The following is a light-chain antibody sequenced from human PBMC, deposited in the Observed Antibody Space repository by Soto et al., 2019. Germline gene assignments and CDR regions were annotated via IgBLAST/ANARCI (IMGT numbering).Light chain of an antibody. CDR1: QSVLYSSDNRNY. J-gene: IGKJ1*01. CDR3: QQYYNIPKT. Sequence: DILMTQSPASLAVSLGERATINCKSSQSVLYSSDNRNYLTWYQQKPGQPPKLLIYWASTRESGVPDRFSGSGSGTDFTLTIISLQAEDVAVYYCQQYYNIPKTFGQGTKVDIK. CDR2: WAS. V-gene: IGKV4-1*01.